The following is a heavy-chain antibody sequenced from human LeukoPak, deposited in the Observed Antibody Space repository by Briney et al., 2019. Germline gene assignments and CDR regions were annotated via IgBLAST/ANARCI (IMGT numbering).Heavy chain of an antibody. J-gene: IGHJ4*02. D-gene: IGHD6-19*01. Sequence: GGSLRLSCAASGFTFSSYAMSWVRQAPGKGLEWVSTISGSRGNTNHADSVKGRFTISRDNSKNTLYLQVNSLRAEDTAVYYCAKDSNGGGWWSDYFDYWGQGTLVTVSS. CDR2: ISGSRGNT. CDR1: GFTFSSYA. V-gene: IGHV3-23*01. CDR3: AKDSNGGGWWSDYFDY.